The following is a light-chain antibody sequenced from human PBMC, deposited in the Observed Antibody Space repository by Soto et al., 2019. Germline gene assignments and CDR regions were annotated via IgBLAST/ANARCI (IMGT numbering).Light chain of an antibody. Sequence: VVTQSPATLSVFPGETATLSCRASQSVSSDLAWYQQRPGQAHRLLIYGASTRAIGIPARFRGSGSGTEFKLTISSLQSEDFATYYCQQYNTWHPKMAFGRGTKVEIK. J-gene: IGKJ1*01. CDR3: QQYNTWHPKMA. CDR1: QSVSSD. V-gene: IGKV3-15*01. CDR2: GAS.